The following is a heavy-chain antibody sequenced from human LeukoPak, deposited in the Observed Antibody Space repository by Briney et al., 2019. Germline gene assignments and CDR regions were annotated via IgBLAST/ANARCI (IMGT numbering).Heavy chain of an antibody. CDR1: GLTFSSYA. CDR3: ARVSAAMGLYYPFDI. D-gene: IGHD2-2*01. CDR2: ISYDGSNK. Sequence: GRSLRLSCAASGLTFSSYAMHWVRQAPGKGLEWVAIISYDGSNKYYADSVKGRFTISRDNSKNTLYLQMNSLRAEDTAVYYFARVSAAMGLYYPFDIWGQGTMVTVS. J-gene: IGHJ3*02. V-gene: IGHV3-30*04.